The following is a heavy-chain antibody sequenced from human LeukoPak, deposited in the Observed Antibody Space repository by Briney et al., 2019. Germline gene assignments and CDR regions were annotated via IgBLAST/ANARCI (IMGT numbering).Heavy chain of an antibody. CDR1: GYTFTSYY. J-gene: IGHJ5*02. Sequence: ASVKVSCKASGYTFTSYYMHWVRQAPGQGLEWMGIINPSGGSTSYAQKFQGRVTITTDESTSTAYMELSSLRSEDTAVYYCARVPGGNWNDESLKTRNWFDPWGQGTLVTVSS. V-gene: IGHV1-46*01. D-gene: IGHD1-20*01. CDR3: ARVPGGNWNDESLKTRNWFDP. CDR2: INPSGGST.